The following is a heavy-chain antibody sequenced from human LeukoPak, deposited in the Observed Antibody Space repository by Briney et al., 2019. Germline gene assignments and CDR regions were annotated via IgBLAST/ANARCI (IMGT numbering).Heavy chain of an antibody. CDR3: AKKGRILGVVIPAFDY. D-gene: IGHD3-3*01. CDR1: GFTFSSYV. CDR2: ISGSGGST. Sequence: GGSLRLSCAASGFTFSSYVMSWVRQAPGKGLEWVSAISGSGGSTYYADSVKGRFTISRDNSKNTLYLQMNSLRAEDTAVYYCAKKGRILGVVIPAFDYWGQGTLVTVSS. J-gene: IGHJ4*02. V-gene: IGHV3-23*01.